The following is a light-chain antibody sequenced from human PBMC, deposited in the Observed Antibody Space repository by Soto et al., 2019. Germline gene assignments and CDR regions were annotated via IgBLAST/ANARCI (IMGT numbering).Light chain of an antibody. V-gene: IGKV3-11*01. Sequence: EIVLTQSPAPLSLSPGGRATLSCRASQSVSLSLAWYQQKPGQAPRLLSYDASKRASGFPARFSGSGSGTDFTLTISSLEPEDFAVYYCQERTGWPPWTFGQGTKVDIK. CDR3: QERTGWPPWT. J-gene: IGKJ1*01. CDR2: DAS. CDR1: QSVSLS.